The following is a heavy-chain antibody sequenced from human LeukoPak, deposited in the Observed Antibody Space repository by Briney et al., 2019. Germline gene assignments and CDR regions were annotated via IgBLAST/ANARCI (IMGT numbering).Heavy chain of an antibody. CDR1: GFTFSSYS. Sequence: PGGSLRLSCAASGFTFSSYSMNWVRKAPGQGLEWVSSISSSSSNIYYADSVKGRFTISRGNAKNSLYLQMNSLRVEDTAVYYCARCTTGRTFGSLREIKRSREIDYWGQGTLVTVSS. J-gene: IGHJ4*02. CDR2: ISSSSSNI. D-gene: IGHD1-1*01. CDR3: ARCTTGRTFGSLREIKRSREIDY. V-gene: IGHV3-21*01.